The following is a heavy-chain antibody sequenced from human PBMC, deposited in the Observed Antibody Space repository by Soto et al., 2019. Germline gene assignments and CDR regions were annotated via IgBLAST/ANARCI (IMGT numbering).Heavy chain of an antibody. CDR2: ISSSGSTI. CDR3: ARDQESSRWYYYYYGMDV. V-gene: IGHV3-48*03. D-gene: IGHD6-13*01. CDR1: GFTFSSYE. Sequence: GGSLRLSCAASGFTFSSYEMNWVRQAPGKGLEWVSYISSSGSTIYYADSVKGRFTISRDNAKNSLYLQMNSLRAEDTAVYYCARDQESSRWYYYYYGMDVWGQGTTVTVSS. J-gene: IGHJ6*02.